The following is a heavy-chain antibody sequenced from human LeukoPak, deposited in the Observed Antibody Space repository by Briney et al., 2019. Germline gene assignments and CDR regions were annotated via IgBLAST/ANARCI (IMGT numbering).Heavy chain of an antibody. CDR2: IHNSGRT. J-gene: IGHJ1*01. CDR3: ASSTFGVANPEYFHH. CDR1: GGSISSGGYY. Sequence: SQTLSLTCTVSGGSISSGGYYWNWIRQHPGKGLEWIGYIHNSGRTYYNPSLRSRVTISVDTSKNQFSLKLSSVTAADTAVYYCASSTFGVANPEYFHHWGQGTLVTVSS. D-gene: IGHD3-3*01. V-gene: IGHV4-31*03.